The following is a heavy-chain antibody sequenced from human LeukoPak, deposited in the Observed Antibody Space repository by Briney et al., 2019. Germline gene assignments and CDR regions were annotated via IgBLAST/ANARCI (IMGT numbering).Heavy chain of an antibody. Sequence: GGSLRLSCAASGFTFSSYAMTWVRQAPGKGLEWVSGISGSGGGTYYADSVKGRFTISRDNAKNSLYLQMNSLRDEDTAVYYCARAFGLTDYWGQGTLVTVSS. J-gene: IGHJ4*02. V-gene: IGHV3-23*01. CDR2: ISGSGGGT. CDR3: ARAFGLTDY. D-gene: IGHD3/OR15-3a*01. CDR1: GFTFSSYA.